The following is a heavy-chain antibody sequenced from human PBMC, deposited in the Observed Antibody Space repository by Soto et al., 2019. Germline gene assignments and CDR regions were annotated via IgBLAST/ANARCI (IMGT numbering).Heavy chain of an antibody. D-gene: IGHD1-1*01. J-gene: IGHJ6*02. CDR2: IIPIFGTA. Sequence: SVKVSCKASGGTFSSYAISWVRQAPGQRLEWMGGIIPIFGTANYAQKFQGRVTITADESTSTAYMKLSSQRSDDTTVDYCARDRGTRDYHYYLRDVRGRGTTVIVSS. CDR3: ARDRGTRDYHYYLRDV. CDR1: GGTFSSYA. V-gene: IGHV1-69*01.